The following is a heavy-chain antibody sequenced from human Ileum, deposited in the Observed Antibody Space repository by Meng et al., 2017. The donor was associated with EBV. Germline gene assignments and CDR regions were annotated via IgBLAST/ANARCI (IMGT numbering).Heavy chain of an antibody. CDR1: VGSIISSY. J-gene: IGHJ5*02. Sequence: ESGPGTWKTTVTLSLTSTVSVGSIISSYWNWVRQSPGKGLEWIGRISHSGSTNYNPSLQSRVTISVDTSKNQVSLKLSSVTPADTAVYYCAMRKVEMRAITPDNWLDPWGQGTLVTVSS. V-gene: IGHV4-59*01. CDR3: AMRKVEMRAITPDNWLDP. CDR2: ISHSGST. D-gene: IGHD2-21*01.